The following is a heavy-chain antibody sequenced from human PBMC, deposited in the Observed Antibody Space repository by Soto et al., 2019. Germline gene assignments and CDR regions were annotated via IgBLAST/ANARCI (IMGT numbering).Heavy chain of an antibody. CDR2: IIPIFGTA. J-gene: IGHJ6*02. V-gene: IGHV1-69*12. Sequence: QVQLVQSGAEVKKPGSSVKVSCKASGGTFSSYAISWVRQAPGQGLEWMGGIIPIFGTANYAQKFQGRVTIXAXEXXSTAYMEQSSLRSEDTAVYYCASSVAKYYYYGMDVWGQGTTVTVSS. D-gene: IGHD5-12*01. CDR3: ASSVAKYYYYGMDV. CDR1: GGTFSSYA.